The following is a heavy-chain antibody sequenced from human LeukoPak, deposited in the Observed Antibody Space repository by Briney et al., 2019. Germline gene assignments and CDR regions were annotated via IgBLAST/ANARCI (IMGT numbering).Heavy chain of an antibody. Sequence: PSETLSLTCTVSGGSISTYYWSWIRQPPGKGLEWIGFIYYSGSTNYNPSLKSRVTISIDTSKNQFSLKLTSVTAADTAVYYCARHVGYSYGYYFDYWGRGTLVTVSS. CDR1: GGSISTYY. CDR2: IYYSGST. J-gene: IGHJ4*02. D-gene: IGHD5-18*01. V-gene: IGHV4-59*08. CDR3: ARHVGYSYGYYFDY.